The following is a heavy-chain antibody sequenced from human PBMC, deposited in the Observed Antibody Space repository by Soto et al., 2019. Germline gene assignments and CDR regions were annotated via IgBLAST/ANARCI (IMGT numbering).Heavy chain of an antibody. V-gene: IGHV4-59*01. J-gene: IGHJ4*02. CDR3: ARYRQGFRGAVAGPSFDY. CDR2: IHYSGST. CDR1: GGSISSYY. Sequence: PSETLSLTCTVSGGSISSYYWSWIRQPPGKGLEWIGNIHYSGSTNYNPSLKSRVTISVDTSKNQFSLKLSSVTAADTAVYYCARYRQGFRGAVAGPSFDYWGQRTLVTVSS. D-gene: IGHD6-19*01.